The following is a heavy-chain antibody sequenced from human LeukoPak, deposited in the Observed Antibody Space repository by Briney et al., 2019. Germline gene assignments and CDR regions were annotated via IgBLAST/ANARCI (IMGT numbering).Heavy chain of an antibody. CDR2: IYYSGST. CDR1: GGSISSYY. CDR3: ARDRYSSSWYSSSAMDV. D-gene: IGHD6-13*01. V-gene: IGHV4-59*12. J-gene: IGHJ6*03. Sequence: SETLSLTCTVSGGSISSYYWSWIRQPPGKGLEWIGYIYYSGSTNYNPSLKSRVTMSVDTSKNQFSLKLSSVTAADTAVYYCARDRYSSSWYSSSAMDVWGKGTTVTISS.